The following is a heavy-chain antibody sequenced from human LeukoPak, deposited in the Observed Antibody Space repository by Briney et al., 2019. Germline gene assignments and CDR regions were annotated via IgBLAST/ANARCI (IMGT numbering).Heavy chain of an antibody. Sequence: ETLSLTCTVSGGSISSSSYYWGWIRQPPGKGLEWVSYISSSGSTIYYADSVKGRFTISRDNAKNSLYLQMNSLRAEDTAVYYCAELGITMIGGVWGKGTTVTISS. D-gene: IGHD3-10*02. CDR1: GGSISSSSYY. J-gene: IGHJ6*04. V-gene: IGHV3-48*03. CDR2: ISSSGSTI. CDR3: AELGITMIGGV.